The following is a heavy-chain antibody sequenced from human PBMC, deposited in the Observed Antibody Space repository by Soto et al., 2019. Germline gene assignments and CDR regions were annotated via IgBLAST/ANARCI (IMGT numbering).Heavy chain of an antibody. V-gene: IGHV1-18*01. D-gene: IGHD3-3*01. CDR2: ISAYNGNT. Sequence: ASVKVSCKASGYTFTSYGISWVRQAPGQGLEWMGWISAYNGNTNYAQKLQGRVTMTTDTSTSTAYMELRSLRSDDTAVYYCAREVSGDFWSGYRYYFDYWGQGTLVTVSS. CDR1: GYTFTSYG. J-gene: IGHJ4*02. CDR3: AREVSGDFWSGYRYYFDY.